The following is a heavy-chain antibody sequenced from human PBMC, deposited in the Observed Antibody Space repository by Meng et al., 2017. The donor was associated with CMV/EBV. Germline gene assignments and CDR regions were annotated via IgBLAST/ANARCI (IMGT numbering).Heavy chain of an antibody. CDR1: GFTFSNYA. V-gene: IGHV3-23*01. J-gene: IGHJ4*02. CDR2: ISGSGGST. CDR3: ATTYYYGSGSYYTLDY. Sequence: GGSLRLSCAASGFTFSNYAMSWVRQAPGKGLEWVSTISGSGGSTYYADSVKGRFTISRDISKNTLYLQMNSLRAEDTAVYYCATTYYYGSGSYYTLDYWGQGTLVTVSS. D-gene: IGHD3-10*01.